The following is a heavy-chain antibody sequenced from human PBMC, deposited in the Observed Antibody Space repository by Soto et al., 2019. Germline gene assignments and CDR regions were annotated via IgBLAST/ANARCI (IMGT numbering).Heavy chain of an antibody. V-gene: IGHV3-30-3*01. CDR3: ARGDSSATYYYYGLDV. CDR2: ISYDGSNK. J-gene: IGHJ6*02. CDR1: GFTFSSYA. Sequence: QVQLVESGGGVVQPGRSLRLSCAASGFTFSSYAMHWVRQAPGKGLEWVAVISYDGSNKYYADSVKGRFTISRDNYKNTLYLQMNSLRAEDTAVYYCARGDSSATYYYYGLDVWGQGTTVTVSS. D-gene: IGHD6-25*01.